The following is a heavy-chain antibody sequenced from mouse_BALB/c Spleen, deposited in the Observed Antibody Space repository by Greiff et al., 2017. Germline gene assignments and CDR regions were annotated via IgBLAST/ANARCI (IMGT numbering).Heavy chain of an antibody. D-gene: IGHD2-14*01. CDR2: ISYDGSN. Sequence: EVKLVESGPGLVKPSQSLSLTCSVTGYSITSGYYWNWIRQFPGNKLEWMGYISYDGSNNYNPSLKNRISITRDTSKNQFFLKLNSVTTEDTATYYCARDKGPAYYRYDGWYFDVWGAGTTVTVSS. J-gene: IGHJ1*01. CDR3: ARDKGPAYYRYDGWYFDV. CDR1: GYSITSGYY. V-gene: IGHV3-6*02.